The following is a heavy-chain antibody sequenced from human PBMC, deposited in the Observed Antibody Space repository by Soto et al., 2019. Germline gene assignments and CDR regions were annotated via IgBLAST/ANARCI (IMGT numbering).Heavy chain of an antibody. Sequence: EVQLLESGGGLVQPGGSLRLSCAASGFTFSSYAMSWVRQAPGKGLEWVSAISGSGGSTYYADSVKGRFTISRDNSKNPLYLQMNSLRAEDTAVYYCAQDSAGTMDPTFYDYWGQGTLVTVSS. J-gene: IGHJ4*02. V-gene: IGHV3-23*01. CDR2: ISGSGGST. CDR3: AQDSAGTMDPTFYDY. CDR1: GFTFSSYA. D-gene: IGHD3-10*01.